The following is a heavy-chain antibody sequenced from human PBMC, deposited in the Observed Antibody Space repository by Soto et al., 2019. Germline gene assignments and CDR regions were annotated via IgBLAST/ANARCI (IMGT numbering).Heavy chain of an antibody. CDR3: ASPPRIAAAGTSHYYYGMDV. D-gene: IGHD6-13*01. V-gene: IGHV1-69*13. CDR2: IIPIFGTA. Sequence: SVKVSCKASGGTFSSYAISWVRQAPGQGLEWTGGIIPIFGTANYAQKFQGRVTITADESTSTAYMELSSLRSEDTAVYYCASPPRIAAAGTSHYYYGMDVWGQGTTVTVSS. J-gene: IGHJ6*02. CDR1: GGTFSSYA.